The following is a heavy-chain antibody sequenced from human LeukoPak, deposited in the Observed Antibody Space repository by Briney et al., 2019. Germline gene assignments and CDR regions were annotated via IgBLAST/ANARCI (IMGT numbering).Heavy chain of an antibody. Sequence: ASVKVSCKASGYTFTSYGISWVRQAPGQGLEWMGWINAGNGNTKYSQKFQGRVTITRDTSASTAYMELSSLRSEDTAVYYCARVVEDYYDSSGYYYSSWFDPWGQGTLVTVSS. D-gene: IGHD3-22*01. CDR3: ARVVEDYYDSSGYYYSSWFDP. CDR2: INAGNGNT. CDR1: GYTFTSYG. V-gene: IGHV1-3*01. J-gene: IGHJ5*02.